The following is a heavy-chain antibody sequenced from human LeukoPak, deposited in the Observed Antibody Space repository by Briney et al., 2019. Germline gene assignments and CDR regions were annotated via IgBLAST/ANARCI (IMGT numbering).Heavy chain of an antibody. CDR2: ISGSGGQT. CDR1: GFTFSSYA. V-gene: IGHV3-23*01. J-gene: IGHJ3*01. CDR3: ARTVRGVIADAFNV. D-gene: IGHD3-10*01. Sequence: GGSLRLSCAASGFTFSSYAMSWVRQAPGKGLEWVSAISGSGGQTYYADSVKGRFTVSRDSSKDTMYLQMNSLRGEDTAVYYCARTVRGVIADAFNVWGQGTMTTVSS.